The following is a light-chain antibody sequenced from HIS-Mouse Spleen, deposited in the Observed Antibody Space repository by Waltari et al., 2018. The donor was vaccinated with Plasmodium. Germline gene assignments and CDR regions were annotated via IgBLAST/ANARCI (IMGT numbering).Light chain of an antibody. CDR2: DVT. J-gene: IGLJ2*01. CDR1: SSDVGGYNY. Sequence: QSALTQPRSVSGSPGQSVTISCTGPSSDVGGYNYVSWYQQHPGKAPKHMIYDVTKRPSGVPDRFSGSKSGNTASLTISGLQAEDEADYYCCSYAGSYTFVVFGGGTKLTVL. V-gene: IGLV2-11*01. CDR3: CSYAGSYTFVV.